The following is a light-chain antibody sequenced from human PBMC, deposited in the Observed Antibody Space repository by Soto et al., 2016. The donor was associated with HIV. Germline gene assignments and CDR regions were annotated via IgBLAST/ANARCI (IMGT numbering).Light chain of an antibody. CDR3: QVWDSSSDLVV. J-gene: IGLJ2*01. Sequence: SYELTQPPSVSVAPEKTARITCGGNNIGSKSVHWYQQKPGQAPVVVVYDDSDRPSGIPERFSGSNSGHTATLTISGVEAGDEADYYCQVWDSSSDLVVFGGGTKLTVL. CDR2: DDS. CDR1: NIGSKS. V-gene: IGLV3-21*01.